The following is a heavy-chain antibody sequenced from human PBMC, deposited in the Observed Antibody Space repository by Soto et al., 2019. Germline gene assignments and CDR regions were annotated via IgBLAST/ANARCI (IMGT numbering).Heavy chain of an antibody. CDR1: GFNLHDHA. V-gene: IGHV3-9*01. CDR2: IFWYGNRM. D-gene: IGHD3-10*01. CDR3: TKDINMGGVDV. J-gene: IGHJ6*02. Sequence: ALRVPSEASGFNLHDHAMDRVRQAPGKGLEWVSGIFWYGNRMDYADSVKGRFFISRDNAKNSLYLQMNSLREDDTALYYCTKDINMGGVDVWGHGTKVTVYS.